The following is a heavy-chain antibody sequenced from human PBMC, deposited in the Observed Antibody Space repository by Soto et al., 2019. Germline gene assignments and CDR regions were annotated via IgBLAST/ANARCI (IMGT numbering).Heavy chain of an antibody. CDR1: GGTFSSYA. J-gene: IGHJ6*02. D-gene: IGHD5-12*01. CDR2: IIPIFGTA. CDR3: ARGARYSGYDQNYYGMDV. Sequence: SVKVSCKASGGTFSSYAISWVRQAPGQGLEWMGGIIPIFGTANYAQKFQGRVTITADESTSTAYMELSSLRSEDTAVYYCARGARYSGYDQNYYGMDVWGQGTTVTISS. V-gene: IGHV1-69*13.